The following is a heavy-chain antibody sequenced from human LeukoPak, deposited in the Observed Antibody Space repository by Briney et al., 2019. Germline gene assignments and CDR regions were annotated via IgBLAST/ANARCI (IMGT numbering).Heavy chain of an antibody. D-gene: IGHD3-22*01. CDR1: GFTFNNYA. Sequence: PGGSLRLSCAASGFTFNNYAMHWVRQAPGKGLEWVAVISYDGRNEYYADSVKGRFTISRDNSKNTLFLQMNSLRVEDTAIYYCARVAPYDKNTYRPLYPNWGQGTLVTVSS. CDR3: ARVAPYDKNTYRPLYPN. V-gene: IGHV3-30*04. CDR2: ISYDGRNE. J-gene: IGHJ4*02.